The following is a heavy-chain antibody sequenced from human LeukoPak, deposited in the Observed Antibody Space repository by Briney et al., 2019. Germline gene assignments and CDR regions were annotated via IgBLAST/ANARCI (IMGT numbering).Heavy chain of an antibody. CDR1: GGSISSGGYS. V-gene: IGHV4-30-2*02. CDR2: IYHSGST. J-gene: IGHJ3*02. CDR3: ARYRIFGVAADAFDI. D-gene: IGHD3-3*02. Sequence: PSEILSLTCAVSGGSISSGGYSWSWIRQPPGKGLEWIGYIYHSGSTYYNPSLKSRVTISVDTSKNQFSLKLSSVTAADTAVYYCARYRIFGVAADAFDIWGQGTMVTVSS.